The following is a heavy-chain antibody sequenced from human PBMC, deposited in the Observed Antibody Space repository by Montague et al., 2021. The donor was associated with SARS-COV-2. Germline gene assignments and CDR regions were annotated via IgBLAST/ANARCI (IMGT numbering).Heavy chain of an antibody. CDR1: GGSFSGYY. V-gene: IGHV4-34*01. CDR3: ARATLGITMIVVVMTAIDYSFDY. D-gene: IGHD3-22*01. Sequence: SETLSLTCAVYGGSFSGYYWSWIRQPPGKGLEWIGEIHHSGSTNYNPSLKSRVTISVDTSKNQFFLKLSSVTAADAAVYYCARATLGITMIVVVMTAIDYSFDYWGQGNLVTVSS. J-gene: IGHJ4*02. CDR2: IHHSGST.